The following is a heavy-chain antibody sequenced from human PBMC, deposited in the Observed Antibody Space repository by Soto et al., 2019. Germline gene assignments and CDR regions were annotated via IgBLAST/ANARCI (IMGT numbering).Heavy chain of an antibody. J-gene: IGHJ4*02. CDR3: VKGKESGYRGAFDS. Sequence: GGSLRLSCAATGFNFGSYAMGWVRQAPGKGPEWVSGVSGSGSSPYYADSVKGRLTISKDKSKNTLYLDLNNLRSEDTAVYFCVKGKESGYRGAFDSWGQGTMVTVSS. D-gene: IGHD5-18*01. CDR1: GFNFGSYA. CDR2: VSGSGSSP. V-gene: IGHV3-23*01.